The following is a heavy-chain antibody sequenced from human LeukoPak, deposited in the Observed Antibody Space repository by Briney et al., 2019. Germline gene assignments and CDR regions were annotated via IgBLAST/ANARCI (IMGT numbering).Heavy chain of an antibody. D-gene: IGHD3-3*01. V-gene: IGHV3-21*01. CDR3: ARDRSITIFGVVLFLTDYYMDV. CDR2: ISSSSSYI. J-gene: IGHJ6*03. Sequence: GGSLRLSCAASGFTFSGYSMNWVRQAPGKGLEWVSSISSSSSYIYYADSVKGRFTISRDNAKNSLYLQMNSLRAEDTAVYYCARDRSITIFGVVLFLTDYYMDVWGKGTTVTVSS. CDR1: GFTFSGYS.